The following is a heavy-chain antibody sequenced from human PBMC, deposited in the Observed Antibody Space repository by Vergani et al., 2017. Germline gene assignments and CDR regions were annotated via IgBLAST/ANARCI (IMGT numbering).Heavy chain of an antibody. V-gene: IGHV3-30*03. CDR2: ISYDGSNK. Sequence: QVQLVESGGGVVQPGRSLRLSCAASGFTFSSYGMHWVRQAPGKGLEWVAVISYDGSNKYYADSVKGRFTISRDNSKNTLYLQMNSLRAEDTAVYYCVTYDFWSGYSENDFDYWGQGTLVTVSS. CDR3: VTYDFWSGYSENDFDY. D-gene: IGHD3-3*01. CDR1: GFTFSSYG. J-gene: IGHJ4*02.